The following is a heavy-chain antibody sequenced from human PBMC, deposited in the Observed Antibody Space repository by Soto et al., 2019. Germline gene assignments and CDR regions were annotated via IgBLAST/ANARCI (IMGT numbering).Heavy chain of an antibody. Sequence: PGPSQKISCNPSAYSSTSYWIGWVRQMPGKGLEWMGIIYPGDSDTRYSPSFQGQVAISADKSISTAYLQWSSLKASDTAMYYCARQTTYYYDSSGYRGWFDPWGQGTLVTISS. J-gene: IGHJ5*02. CDR2: IYPGDSDT. V-gene: IGHV5-51*01. CDR1: AYSSTSYW. CDR3: ARQTTYYYDSSGYRGWFDP. D-gene: IGHD3-22*01.